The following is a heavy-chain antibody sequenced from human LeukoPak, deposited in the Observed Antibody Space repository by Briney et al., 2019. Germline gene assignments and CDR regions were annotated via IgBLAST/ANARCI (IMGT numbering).Heavy chain of an antibody. D-gene: IGHD3-3*01. CDR1: GGSISSSNYY. J-gene: IGHJ5*02. Sequence: SETLSLTCTVSGGSISSSNYYWDSIRQPPGKGLEWIGSIYYSGSTYYNPSLKSRVTISVDTSKNQFSLKLSSVTAADTAVYYCARSVDFWSRNWFDPWGQGTLVTVSS. CDR3: ARSVDFWSRNWFDP. V-gene: IGHV4-39*01. CDR2: IYYSGST.